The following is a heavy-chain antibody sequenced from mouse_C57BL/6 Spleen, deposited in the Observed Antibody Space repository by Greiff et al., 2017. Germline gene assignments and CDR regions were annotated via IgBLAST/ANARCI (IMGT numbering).Heavy chain of an antibody. Sequence: QVQLQQPGAELVRPGTSVKLSCKASGYTFTSYWMHWVKQRPGQGLEWIGVIDPSDSYTNYNQKFKGKAPLTVDTSSSTAYMQLSSLTSEDSAVYYCAREITTVVAPFDYWGQGTTLTVSS. CDR3: AREITTVVAPFDY. J-gene: IGHJ2*01. V-gene: IGHV1-59*01. CDR1: GYTFTSYW. CDR2: IDPSDSYT. D-gene: IGHD1-1*01.